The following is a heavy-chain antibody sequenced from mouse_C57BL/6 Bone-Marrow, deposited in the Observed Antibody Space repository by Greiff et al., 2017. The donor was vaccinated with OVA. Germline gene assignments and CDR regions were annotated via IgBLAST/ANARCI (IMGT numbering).Heavy chain of an antibody. J-gene: IGHJ4*01. CDR1: GYTFTSYW. V-gene: IGHV1-55*01. CDR3: ARRDYGSSSYYAMDY. D-gene: IGHD1-1*01. Sequence: VQLQQSGAELVKPGASVKMSCKASGYTFTSYWITWVKQRPGQGLEWIGDLYPGSGSTNYNEKFKSKATLTVDTSSSTAYMQLSSLTSEDSAVYYCARRDYGSSSYYAMDYWGQGTSVTVSS. CDR2: LYPGSGST.